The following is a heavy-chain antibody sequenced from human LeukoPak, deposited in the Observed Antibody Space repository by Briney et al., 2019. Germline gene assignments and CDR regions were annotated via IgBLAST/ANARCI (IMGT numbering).Heavy chain of an antibody. V-gene: IGHV4-34*01. CDR3: ARRKRGRGGPNGSFYYFDY. CDR2: INHSGST. CDR1: GGSFSGYY. Sequence: SETLSLTCAVYGGSFSGYYWSWIRQPPGKGLEWIGEINHSGSTNYNPSLKSRVTISVDTSKNQFSLKLSSVTAADTAVYYCARRKRGRGGPNGSFYYFDYWGQGTLVTVSS. J-gene: IGHJ4*02. D-gene: IGHD5-24*01.